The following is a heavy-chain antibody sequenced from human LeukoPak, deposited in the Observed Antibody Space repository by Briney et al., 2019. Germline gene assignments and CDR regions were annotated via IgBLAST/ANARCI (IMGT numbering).Heavy chain of an antibody. J-gene: IGHJ4*02. CDR2: ISSSSSYI. Sequence: NPGGSLRLSCAASGFTFSSYSMNWVRQAPGKGLEWVSSISSSSSYIYYADSVKGRFTISRDNAKNSLYLQMNSLRAEDTAVYYCAAERRGSSYYDGREAFDHWGQGTLVAVSS. CDR1: GFTFSSYS. CDR3: AAERRGSSYYDGREAFDH. V-gene: IGHV3-21*01. D-gene: IGHD4-11*01.